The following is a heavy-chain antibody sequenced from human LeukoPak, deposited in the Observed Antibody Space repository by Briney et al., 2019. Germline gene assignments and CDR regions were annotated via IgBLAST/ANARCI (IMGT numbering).Heavy chain of an antibody. V-gene: IGHV3-23*01. CDR3: ARNQQLGGHSYYYYGMDV. J-gene: IGHJ6*02. CDR1: GFTFSTYA. CDR2: ISGGGVTT. D-gene: IGHD3-16*01. Sequence: GGSLRLSCAASGFTFSTYAMAWARQAPGKGLEWVSGISGGGVTTYYADSVKGRFTISRDNSKNTLYLQMNSLRADDTAIYYCARNQQLGGHSYYYYGMDVWGQGTTVTVSS.